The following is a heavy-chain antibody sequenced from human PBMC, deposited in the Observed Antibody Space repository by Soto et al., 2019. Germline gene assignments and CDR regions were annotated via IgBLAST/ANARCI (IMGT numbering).Heavy chain of an antibody. CDR2: INNNGGAT. CDR3: VKDSSSWYYFDY. V-gene: IGHV3-64D*06. CDR1: GFTFSNYA. D-gene: IGHD6-13*01. Sequence: HPGGSLRLSCSASGFTFSNYAMHWVRQAPGKGLEYVSAINNNGGATYYADSVKGRFTISRDNSRNTLYLQMSSLRAEDTAVYYCVKDSSSWYYFDYWGQGTLVTVSS. J-gene: IGHJ4*02.